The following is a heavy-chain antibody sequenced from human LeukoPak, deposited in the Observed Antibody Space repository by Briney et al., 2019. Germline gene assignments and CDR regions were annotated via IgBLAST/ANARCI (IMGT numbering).Heavy chain of an antibody. J-gene: IGHJ6*03. CDR2: IYYSGST. CDR1: GGSISSSSYY. D-gene: IGHD3-10*01. Sequence: SETLSLTCTVSGGSISSSSYYWGWIRQPPGKGLEGIGSIYYSGSTYYNPSLKSRVTISVDTSKNQFSLKLSSVTAADTAVYYCARRSYGSGSYWGYYYYMDVWGKGTTVSVSS. V-gene: IGHV4-39*07. CDR3: ARRSYGSGSYWGYYYYMDV.